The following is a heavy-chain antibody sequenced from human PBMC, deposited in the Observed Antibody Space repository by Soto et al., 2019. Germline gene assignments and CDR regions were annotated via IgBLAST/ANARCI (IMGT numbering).Heavy chain of an antibody. CDR1: GFTFSSYG. CDR3: ANISPAAAGY. Sequence: QVQLVESGGGVVQPGRSLRLSCAASGFTFSSYGMHWVRQAPGKGLEWVAVIPYDGSNKYYADSVKGRFTISRDNSKNTLYLQMNSLRAEDTAVYYCANISPAAAGYWGQGTLVTVSS. V-gene: IGHV3-30*18. CDR2: IPYDGSNK. D-gene: IGHD6-13*01. J-gene: IGHJ4*02.